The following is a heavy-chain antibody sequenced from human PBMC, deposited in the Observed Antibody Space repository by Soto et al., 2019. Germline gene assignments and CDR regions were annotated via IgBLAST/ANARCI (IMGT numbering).Heavy chain of an antibody. CDR2: ISYDGSNK. CDR1: GFTFSSYA. J-gene: IGHJ6*02. V-gene: IGHV3-30-3*01. Sequence: PGGSLRLSCAASGFTFSSYAMHWVRQAPGKGLEWVAVISYDGSNKYYADSVKGRFTISRDNSKNTLYLQMNSLRAEDTAVYYCARDHHDFWSGYSYYYYYGMDVWGQGTTVTVSS. D-gene: IGHD3-3*01. CDR3: ARDHHDFWSGYSYYYYYGMDV.